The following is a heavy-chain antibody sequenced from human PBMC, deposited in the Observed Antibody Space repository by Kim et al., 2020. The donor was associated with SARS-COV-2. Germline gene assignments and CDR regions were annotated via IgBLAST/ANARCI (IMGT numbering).Heavy chain of an antibody. Sequence: GGSLRLSCSASGFTFDDYAMSWVRQAPGKGLEWVSDINWSGSRTGYADSVKGRFTISRDNAKKSLYLQMNSLRAEDTAFYHCARGEGWHSSSQGNWFDLWGQGALVTVSS. CDR1: GFTFDDYA. D-gene: IGHD6-6*01. V-gene: IGHV3-20*01. CDR2: INWSGSRT. J-gene: IGHJ5*02. CDR3: ARGEGWHSSSQGNWFDL.